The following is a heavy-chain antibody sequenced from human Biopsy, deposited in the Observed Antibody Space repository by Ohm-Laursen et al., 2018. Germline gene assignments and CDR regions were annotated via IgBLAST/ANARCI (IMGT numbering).Heavy chain of an antibody. CDR1: GGSISRSSYY. Sequence: SQTLSLTCTVTGGSISRSSYYWDWIRQPPGKGLEWIGSIYYSGSTYYNPSLKSRVTISADRSKNQFSLKLSSVTAADTAVYYCARLGSGDYFPTFFDFWGQGALVTVSS. CDR3: ARLGSGDYFPTFFDF. J-gene: IGHJ4*02. D-gene: IGHD5-12*01. CDR2: IYYSGST. V-gene: IGHV4-39*07.